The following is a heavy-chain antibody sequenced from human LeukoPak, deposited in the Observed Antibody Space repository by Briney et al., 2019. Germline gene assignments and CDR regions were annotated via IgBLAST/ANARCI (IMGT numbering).Heavy chain of an antibody. CDR3: ASLYCSSPSCYPPFDP. Sequence: GASVKVSCKASGYTFTSYGISWVRQAPGQGLEWMVWISAYNGNTNYAQKLQGRVTMTTDTSTSTAYMELRSLRSDDTAVYYCASLYCSSPSCYPPFDPWGQGTLVTVSS. J-gene: IGHJ5*02. CDR2: ISAYNGNT. CDR1: GYTFTSYG. D-gene: IGHD2-2*01. V-gene: IGHV1-18*01.